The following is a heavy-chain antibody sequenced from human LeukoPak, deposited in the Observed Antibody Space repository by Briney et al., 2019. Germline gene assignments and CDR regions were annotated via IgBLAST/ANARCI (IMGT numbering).Heavy chain of an antibody. CDR2: VNHSGST. CDR1: GGSFSGYY. J-gene: IGHJ1*01. V-gene: IGHV4-34*01. CDR3: ARGVINSPPGSV. Sequence: SETLSLTCGVSGGSFSGYYWSWIRQPPGKGLEWIGEVNHSGSTNYNPSLKGRVTISLDMSNNQFSLKLSSVTAADTAVYYCARGVINSPPGSVWGQGTLVTVSA. D-gene: IGHD2/OR15-2a*01.